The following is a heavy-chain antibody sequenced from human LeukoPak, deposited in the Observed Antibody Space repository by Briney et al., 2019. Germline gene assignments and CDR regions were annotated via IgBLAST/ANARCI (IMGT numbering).Heavy chain of an antibody. Sequence: SETLSLTCAVFGVSFSDYYWSWIRQPPGKGLEWIGEINHSGSTNYNPSLKSRVTISVDTSKNQFSLKLSSVTAADTAVYYCARGVLNIVVVVAATIRNFKFDPWGQGTLVTVSS. D-gene: IGHD2-15*01. CDR3: ARGVLNIVVVVAATIRNFKFDP. V-gene: IGHV4-34*01. CDR2: INHSGST. CDR1: GVSFSDYY. J-gene: IGHJ5*02.